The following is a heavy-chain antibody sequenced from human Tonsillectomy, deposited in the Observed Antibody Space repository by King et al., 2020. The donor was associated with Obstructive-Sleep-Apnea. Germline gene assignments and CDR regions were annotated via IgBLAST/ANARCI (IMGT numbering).Heavy chain of an antibody. Sequence: VQLVESGGGLVQPGGSLRLSCAASGFTFSDHYMDWVRQAPGKGLEWVGRTRNKANSNTTEYAASVKDRFTISRDDSKHSLYLQMNSLKTADTAVYYCARTDYDSRGYYSFAYWRQGTLVTVSS. J-gene: IGHJ4*02. V-gene: IGHV3-72*01. CDR1: GFTFSDHY. CDR2: TRNKANSNTT. CDR3: ARTDYDSRGYYSFAY. D-gene: IGHD3-22*01.